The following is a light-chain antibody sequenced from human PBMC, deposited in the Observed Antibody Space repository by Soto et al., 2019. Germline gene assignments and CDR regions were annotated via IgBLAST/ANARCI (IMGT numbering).Light chain of an antibody. CDR1: QSISSW. CDR3: QQYNSYSPYT. V-gene: IGKV1-5*01. CDR2: DAS. J-gene: IGKJ2*01. Sequence: DIQMTQSPSTLSASVGDRVTITCRASQSISSWLAWYQQKPGKAPKLLIYDASSLESGVPSRFSGSRSRTEFTLTISSLQPDDFATYYCQQYNSYSPYTFGQGTKLEIK.